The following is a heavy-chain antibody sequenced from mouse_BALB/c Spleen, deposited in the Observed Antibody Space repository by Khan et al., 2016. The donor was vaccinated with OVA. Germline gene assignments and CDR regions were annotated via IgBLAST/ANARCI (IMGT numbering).Heavy chain of an antibody. Sequence: EVELVESGPGLVKPSQSLSLTCTVTGYSITSEYAWNWIRQFPGNKLEWMGYISSTGSTSYNPSLKSRISITRDTSKNQFFLQLKSVTTDDTDTYYCARYLSYGDGYALDFWGRGTSVTVSS. CDR2: ISSTGST. J-gene: IGHJ4*01. CDR1: GYSITSEYA. V-gene: IGHV3-2*02. CDR3: ARYLSYGDGYALDF. D-gene: IGHD2-13*01.